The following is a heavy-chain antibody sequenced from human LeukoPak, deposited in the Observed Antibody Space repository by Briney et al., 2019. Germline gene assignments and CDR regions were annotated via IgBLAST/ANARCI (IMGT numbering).Heavy chain of an antibody. CDR3: ARAGPLRSEGPFDY. CDR2: INPNSGGT. J-gene: IGHJ4*02. CDR1: GYTFTGYY. V-gene: IGHV1-2*04. D-gene: IGHD4-17*01. Sequence: ASVKVSCKASGYTFTGYYMHWVRQAPGQGLDWMGWINPNSGGTNYAQKFQGWVTMTRDTSISTAYMELSRLGSDDTAVYYCARAGPLRSEGPFDYWGQGTLVTVSS.